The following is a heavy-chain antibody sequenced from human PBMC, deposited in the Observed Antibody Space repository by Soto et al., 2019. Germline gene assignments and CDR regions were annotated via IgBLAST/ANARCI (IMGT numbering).Heavy chain of an antibody. D-gene: IGHD2-21*02. J-gene: IGHJ3*02. V-gene: IGHV3-33*01. CDR2: IWYDGSNK. CDR1: GFTFSSYG. Sequence: GGSLRLSCAASGFTFSSYGMHWVRQAPGKGLEWVAVIWYDGSNKYYADSVKGRFTISRDNSKNTLYLQMNSLRAEDTAVYYWARGGGRYCGGDCYFDAFDIWGQGTMVTVSS. CDR3: ARGGGRYCGGDCYFDAFDI.